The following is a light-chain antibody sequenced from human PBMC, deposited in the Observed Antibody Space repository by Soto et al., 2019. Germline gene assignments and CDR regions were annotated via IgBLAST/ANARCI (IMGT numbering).Light chain of an antibody. CDR1: KSFSRSY. J-gene: IGKJ1*01. Sequence: EIVLTQSPDTLSLSPGERVTLSCRASKSFSRSYLAWYQQKPGQAPRLLIYGASSRATGIPDRFSGSGSGTDFTLTISRLEPEDFGVYYCQQYGGSSRTFGQGTKVDIK. CDR3: QQYGGSSRT. V-gene: IGKV3-20*01. CDR2: GAS.